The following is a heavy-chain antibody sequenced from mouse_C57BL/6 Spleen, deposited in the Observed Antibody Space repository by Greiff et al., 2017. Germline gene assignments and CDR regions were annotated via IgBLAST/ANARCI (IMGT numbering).Heavy chain of an antibody. V-gene: IGHV1-47*01. J-gene: IGHJ3*01. CDR3: ASRGYGNPVAY. Sequence: QVQLKESGAELVKPGASVKMSCKASGYTFTTYPIEWMKQNHGKSLEWIGNFHPDNDDTKYNEKFQGKATLTVETSSSTVYLELRRLTSDDSAVYDCASRGYGNPVAYWGQGTLVTVSA. CDR1: GYTFTTYP. D-gene: IGHD2-10*02. CDR2: FHPDNDDT.